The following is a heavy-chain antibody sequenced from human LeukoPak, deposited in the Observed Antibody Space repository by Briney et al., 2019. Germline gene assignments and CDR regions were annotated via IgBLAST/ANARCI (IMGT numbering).Heavy chain of an antibody. CDR2: ISGSGGST. D-gene: IGHD3-9*01. V-gene: IGHV3-23*01. CDR3: AKCNDIRAESDYYYYYGMDG. CDR1: GFNFSSYA. J-gene: IGHJ6*02. Sequence: GGPLRLSCAASGFNFSSYAMSWVRQAPGKGLDWVSAISGSGGSTYYADSVKGRFTISRDNSKNTLYLQMNSLRDEDTAVYYCAKCNDIRAESDYYYYYGMDGWDQGTTVSVPS.